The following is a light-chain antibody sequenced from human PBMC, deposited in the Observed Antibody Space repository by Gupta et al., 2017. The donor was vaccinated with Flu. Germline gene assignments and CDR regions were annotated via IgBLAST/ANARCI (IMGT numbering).Light chain of an antibody. V-gene: IGKV3-20*01. J-gene: IGKJ2*03. Sequence: EIVLTQSPGPLSLSPGERATLSCSACQSVSSSYLAWYQQKPGQAPRLLIYGASSRATGTPDRFSGSGSGTDFTLTISRLEPEDFAVYYCQQYGSSPYSFGQGTKLEIK. CDR2: GAS. CDR1: QSVSSSY. CDR3: QQYGSSPYS.